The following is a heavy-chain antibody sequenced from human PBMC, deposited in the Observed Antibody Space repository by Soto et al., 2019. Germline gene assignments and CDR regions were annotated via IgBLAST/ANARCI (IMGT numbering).Heavy chain of an antibody. CDR2: IKSKTDGGTT. V-gene: IGHV3-15*01. Sequence: PGGSLILSCAASGFTFSNAWMSWVRQAPGKGLEWVGRIKSKTDGGTTDYAAPVKGRFTISRDDSKNTLYLQMNSLKTEDTAVYYCTTVRDDYGDYSDYRWGQGTLVTVSS. D-gene: IGHD4-17*01. CDR3: TTVRDDYGDYSDYR. J-gene: IGHJ5*02. CDR1: GFTFSNAW.